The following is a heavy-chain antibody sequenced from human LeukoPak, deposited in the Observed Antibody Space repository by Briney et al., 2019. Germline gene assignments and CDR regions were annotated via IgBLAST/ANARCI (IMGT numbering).Heavy chain of an antibody. Sequence: ASVKVSCKASGGTFSSYAISWVRQAPGQGLEWMGRIIPILGIANYAQKFQGRVTMTRDTSTSTAYMELRSLRSDDTALYYCARDGPLFGESPLYYMDVWGKGTTVTVSS. D-gene: IGHD3-10*02. CDR1: GGTFSSYA. CDR2: IIPILGIA. J-gene: IGHJ6*03. CDR3: ARDGPLFGESPLYYMDV. V-gene: IGHV1-69*04.